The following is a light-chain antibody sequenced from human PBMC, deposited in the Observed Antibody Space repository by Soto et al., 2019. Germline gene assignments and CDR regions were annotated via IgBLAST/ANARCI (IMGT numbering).Light chain of an antibody. Sequence: EFVLTQSPGTLSLSPGERATLSCRATQTVRNNYLAWWQPKPGQAPRLLIYDASSRATGIPDRFSGGGSGTDFTLTISRLEPEDFAVYYCQQFSSYPLTFGGGTKVDIK. CDR3: QQFSSYPLT. CDR2: DAS. V-gene: IGKV3-20*01. J-gene: IGKJ4*01. CDR1: QTVRNNY.